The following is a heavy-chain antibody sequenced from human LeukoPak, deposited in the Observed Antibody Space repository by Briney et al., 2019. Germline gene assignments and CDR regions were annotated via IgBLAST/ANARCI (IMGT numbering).Heavy chain of an antibody. D-gene: IGHD1-26*01. Sequence: GGSLRLSCAASGFTFSSYAMHWVRQAPGKGLEWVAVISYDGSNKYYADSVKGRFTISRDNSKNTLYLQMNSLRAEGTAVYYCARSSSVGATRALDYWGQGTLVTVSS. J-gene: IGHJ4*02. CDR2: ISYDGSNK. CDR3: ARSSSVGATRALDY. V-gene: IGHV3-30*04. CDR1: GFTFSSYA.